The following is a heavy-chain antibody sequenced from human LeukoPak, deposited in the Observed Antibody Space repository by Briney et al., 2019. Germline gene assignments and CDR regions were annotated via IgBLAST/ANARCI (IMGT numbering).Heavy chain of an antibody. V-gene: IGHV4-34*01. CDR1: GGSFSGYY. CDR3: ARAPYSSSWYDY. CDR2: INHSGST. J-gene: IGHJ4*02. D-gene: IGHD6-13*01. Sequence: SETLSLTCAVYGGSFSGYYWSWIRQPPGKGLEWIGEINHSGSTNYNPSLKSRVTISVDTSKNQFSLKLSSVTAAGTAVYYCARAPYSSSWYDYWGQGTLVTVSS.